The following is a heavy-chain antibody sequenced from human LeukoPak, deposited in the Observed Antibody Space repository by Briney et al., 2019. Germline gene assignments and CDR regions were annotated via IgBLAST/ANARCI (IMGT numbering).Heavy chain of an antibody. CDR2: IYYSGST. CDR3: TSWSSAIDAFDI. Sequence: SDILSLTCSVARYSISSGYYWAWIRPPPGKGLEWIGYIYYSGSTNYNPSLKRLVTISVDTTKNQFSLELSSVTATDTAVYYCTSWSSAIDAFDIWGQGTMVTVSS. CDR1: RYSISSGYY. J-gene: IGHJ3*02. V-gene: IGHV4-59*07. D-gene: IGHD2-2*01.